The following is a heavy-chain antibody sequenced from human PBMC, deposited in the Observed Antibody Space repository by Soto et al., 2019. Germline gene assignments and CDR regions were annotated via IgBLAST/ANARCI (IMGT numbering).Heavy chain of an antibody. CDR2: IKQDGSEK. J-gene: IGHJ6*02. CDR1: GFTFSSYW. V-gene: IGHV3-7*01. Sequence: SLRLSCAASGFTFSSYWMSWVRQAPGKGLEWVANIKQDGSEKYYVDSVKGRFTISRDNAKNSLYLQMNSLRAEDTAVYYCARDPQSFLLNYYYYGMDVWGQGTTVTVSS. CDR3: ARDPQSFLLNYYYYGMDV.